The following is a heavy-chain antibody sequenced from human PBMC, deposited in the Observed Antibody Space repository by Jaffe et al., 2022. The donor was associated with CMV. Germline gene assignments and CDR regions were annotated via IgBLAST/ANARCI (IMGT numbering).Heavy chain of an antibody. CDR2: IYPGDSDT. Sequence: EVQLVQSGAEVKKPGESLKISCKDSGFTFASYWIGWVRQMPGKGLEYMGIIYPGDSDTRYSPSFQGQVTISADKSINTAYVQWSSLKASDTAMYYCARLPFEYINDSSGYYWDHWGQGTLVTVSS. CDR3: ARLPFEYINDSSGYYWDH. CDR1: GFTFASYW. J-gene: IGHJ4*02. D-gene: IGHD3-22*01. V-gene: IGHV5-51*01.